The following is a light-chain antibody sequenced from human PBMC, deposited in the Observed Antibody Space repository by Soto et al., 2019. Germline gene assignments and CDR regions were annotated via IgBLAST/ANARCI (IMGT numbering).Light chain of an antibody. CDR3: QQFRTSVT. V-gene: IGKV3-20*01. CDR1: QSIGNNY. J-gene: IGKJ1*01. CDR2: GSS. Sequence: EIVLTQSPGTLSLSPGERATLSCSASQSIGNNYLAWYQQKPGQAPRLLIDGSSTRATGIPDRFSGSGSGTDFTLTISRLEPEDFAVYYCQQFRTSVTFGQGTKVE.